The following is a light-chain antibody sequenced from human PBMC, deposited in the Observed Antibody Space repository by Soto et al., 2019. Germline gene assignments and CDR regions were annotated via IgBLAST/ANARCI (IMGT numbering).Light chain of an antibody. Sequence: EIVLTQSPGTLSLSPGERATLYCRASQSVRNSYLAWYHQRPGQAPRLLIHGVSSRATGIPDRFSGSGSGTDFTLTISRLEPEDFAVYYCQQYGSSPPTFGQGTRWIS. CDR1: QSVRNSY. J-gene: IGKJ1*01. V-gene: IGKV3-20*01. CDR3: QQYGSSPPT. CDR2: GVS.